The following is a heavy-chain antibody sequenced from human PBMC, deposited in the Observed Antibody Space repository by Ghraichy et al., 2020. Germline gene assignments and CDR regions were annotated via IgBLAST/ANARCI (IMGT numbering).Heavy chain of an antibody. Sequence: ESLNISCAVSGGSISSSNWWSWVRQPSGKGLEWIGEIYHSGSTNYNPSLKSRVTISVDKSKNQFSLKLSSVTAADTAVYYCAQREGAVAGDFDYWGQGTLVTVSS. CDR2: IYHSGST. V-gene: IGHV4-4*02. CDR3: AQREGAVAGDFDY. D-gene: IGHD6-19*01. CDR1: GGSISSSNW. J-gene: IGHJ4*02.